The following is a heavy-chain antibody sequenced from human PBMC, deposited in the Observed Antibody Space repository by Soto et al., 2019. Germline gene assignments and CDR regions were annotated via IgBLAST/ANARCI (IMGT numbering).Heavy chain of an antibody. CDR2: IFANGHT. V-gene: IGHV4-4*07. Sequence: SETLSLTCIVSGGSISEKYWNWVRQPPGKGLEWIGLIFANGHTDYNPSLKSRVTMSVDASKNQFSLRLTSMTAADTAVYYCVASLAASGLNWLDPWGRGTLVTGSS. D-gene: IGHD6-13*01. J-gene: IGHJ5*02. CDR1: GGSISEKY. CDR3: VASLAASGLNWLDP.